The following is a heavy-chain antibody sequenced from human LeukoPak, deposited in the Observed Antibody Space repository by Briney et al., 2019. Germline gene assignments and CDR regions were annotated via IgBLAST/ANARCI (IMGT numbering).Heavy chain of an antibody. CDR3: ARVGVYCSSTSCSYDAFDI. Sequence: SETLSLTCTVSGGSISSYYWSWIRQPAGKGLEWIGRIYTSGSTNYNPSLKSRVTMSVDTFKNQFSLKLSSVTAADTAVYYCARVGVYCSSTSCSYDAFDIWGQGTMVTVSS. CDR2: IYTSGST. J-gene: IGHJ3*02. V-gene: IGHV4-4*07. D-gene: IGHD2-2*01. CDR1: GGSISSYY.